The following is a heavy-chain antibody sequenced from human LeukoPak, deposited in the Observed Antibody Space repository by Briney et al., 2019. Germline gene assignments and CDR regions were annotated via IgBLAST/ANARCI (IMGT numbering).Heavy chain of an antibody. J-gene: IGHJ4*02. CDR3: ARDRSGGYVSYFDY. V-gene: IGHV3-48*02. CDR2: ISVSSDII. D-gene: IGHD3-22*01. Sequence: PGGSLRLSCVASGFTFSNLAMGWVRQAPGKGLEWVSYISVSSDIIYYADSVKGRFTIPRDNAKNSLYLQMNSLRDEDTAVYYCARDRSGGYVSYFDYWGQGSLVTVSA. CDR1: GFTFSNLA.